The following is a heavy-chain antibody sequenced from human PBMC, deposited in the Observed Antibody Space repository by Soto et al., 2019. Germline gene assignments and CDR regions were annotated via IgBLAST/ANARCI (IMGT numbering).Heavy chain of an antibody. CDR3: ARALLGYCSGGTSCYPALDV. CDR2: IYYSGST. Sequence: QVQLQESGPGLVKPSQTLSLTCTVSGGSISSGDYYWSWIRQPPGKGLEWIGYIYYSGSTYCNPSLKSRVTISVDTSKNQFSLKLSSVTAADTAVYYCARALLGYCSGGTSCYPALDVWGQGTTVPVSS. J-gene: IGHJ6*02. D-gene: IGHD2-15*01. V-gene: IGHV4-30-4*01. CDR1: GGSISSGDYY.